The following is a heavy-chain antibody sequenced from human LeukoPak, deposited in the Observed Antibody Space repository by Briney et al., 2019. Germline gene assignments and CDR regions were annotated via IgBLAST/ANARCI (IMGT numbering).Heavy chain of an antibody. CDR3: ARVTWELGAFDI. D-gene: IGHD1-26*01. Sequence: SETLSLTCTVSGGSISSYYWSWIRQPAGKGLEWIGRIYTSGSTNYNPSPKSRVTMSVDTSKNQFSLKLSSVTAADTAVYYCARVTWELGAFDIWGQGTMVTVSS. CDR1: GGSISSYY. J-gene: IGHJ3*02. V-gene: IGHV4-4*07. CDR2: IYTSGST.